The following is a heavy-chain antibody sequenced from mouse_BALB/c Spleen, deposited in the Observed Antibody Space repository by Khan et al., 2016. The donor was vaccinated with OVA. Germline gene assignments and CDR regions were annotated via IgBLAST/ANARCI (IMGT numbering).Heavy chain of an antibody. CDR1: GFNIKDTY. Sequence: VQLKQSGAELVKPGASVKLSCTASGFNIKDTYMHWVKQRPEQGLEWIGRIDPANGNTKYDPKFQGKATITADTSSNTAYLQLSSLTSEDTAVYYCARGFYGNVFAYWGQGTLVTVSA. V-gene: IGHV14-3*02. CDR2: IDPANGNT. CDR3: ARGFYGNVFAY. J-gene: IGHJ3*01. D-gene: IGHD2-1*01.